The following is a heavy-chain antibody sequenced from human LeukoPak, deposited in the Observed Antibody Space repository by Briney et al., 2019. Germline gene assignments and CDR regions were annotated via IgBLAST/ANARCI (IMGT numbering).Heavy chain of an antibody. V-gene: IGHV4-31*03. Sequence: SETLSLTCTVSGGSISSGGYYWSWLRQHPGKGLEWIRYIYYSGSTYYNPSLKSRVAISVDTSKNQFSLKLSSVTAADTAVYYCAGYYYYYGMDVWGQGTTVTVSS. CDR3: AGYYYYYGMDV. CDR2: IYYSGST. J-gene: IGHJ6*02. CDR1: GGSISSGGYY.